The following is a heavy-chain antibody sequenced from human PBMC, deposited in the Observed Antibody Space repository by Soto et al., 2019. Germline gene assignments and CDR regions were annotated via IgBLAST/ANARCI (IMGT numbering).Heavy chain of an antibody. D-gene: IGHD3-22*01. Sequence: ASGKVSCKASGYTFTGYYMHWVRQAPGQGLEWMGWINPNSGGTNYAQKFQGWVTMTRDTSISTAYMELSRLRSDDTAVYYCATDSSGSLYYYGMDVWGQGTTVTVSS. CDR1: GYTFTGYY. J-gene: IGHJ6*02. V-gene: IGHV1-2*04. CDR2: INPNSGGT. CDR3: ATDSSGSLYYYGMDV.